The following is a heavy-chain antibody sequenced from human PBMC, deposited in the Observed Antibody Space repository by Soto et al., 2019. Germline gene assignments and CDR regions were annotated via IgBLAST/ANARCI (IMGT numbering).Heavy chain of an antibody. CDR1: GFIFRSRG. J-gene: IGHJ5*02. CDR3: ARWSDNKVVDP. Sequence: PGGSLRLSCEASGFIFRSRGMHWVRQAPGKGLEWLAVIWYDGSERYYADSVKGRFTISRDNSKNTLYLQMNSLTVEDTAVYYCARWSDNKVVDPWGQGTVVTVSS. V-gene: IGHV3-33*01. D-gene: IGHD1-1*01. CDR2: IWYDGSER.